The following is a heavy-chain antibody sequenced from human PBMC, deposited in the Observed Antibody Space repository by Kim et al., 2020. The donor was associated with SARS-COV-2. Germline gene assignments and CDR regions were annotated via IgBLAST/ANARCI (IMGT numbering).Heavy chain of an antibody. Sequence: CSGSTYYKPSLQSRLSMSIDTSKNQFSLKLTSVTAADTAVYYCARDDDCWGQGTLVTVSS. V-gene: IGHV4-31*02. J-gene: IGHJ4*02. CDR2: CSGST. CDR3: ARDDDC.